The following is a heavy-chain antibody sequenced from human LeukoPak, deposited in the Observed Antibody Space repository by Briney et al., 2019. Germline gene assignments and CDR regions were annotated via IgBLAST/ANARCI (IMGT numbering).Heavy chain of an antibody. CDR2: IYYSGST. D-gene: IGHD3-3*01. Sequence: SETLSLTCTVSGGSISSYYWGWIRQPPGKGLEWIGSIYYSGSTYYNPSLKSRVTISVDTSKNQFSLKLSSVTAADTAVYYCARVYYDFWSGYPYYFDYWGQGTLVTVSS. CDR3: ARVYYDFWSGYPYYFDY. J-gene: IGHJ4*02. CDR1: GGSISSYY. V-gene: IGHV4-39*07.